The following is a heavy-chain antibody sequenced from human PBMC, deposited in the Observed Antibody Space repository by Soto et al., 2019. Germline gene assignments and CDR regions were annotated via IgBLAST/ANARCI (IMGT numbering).Heavy chain of an antibody. CDR3: ARHGSDSGWFCFDP. D-gene: IGHD6-19*01. Sequence: SETLSLTCSLSGGAIGGYYWSWIRQPPGRALEWIGYVSYSGSTDYHPSLKSRVSISIDTSKNQFSLKMISVTAADTAVYYCARHGSDSGWFCFDPWGQGALVTVSS. CDR1: GGAIGGYY. V-gene: IGHV4-59*08. J-gene: IGHJ5*02. CDR2: VSYSGST.